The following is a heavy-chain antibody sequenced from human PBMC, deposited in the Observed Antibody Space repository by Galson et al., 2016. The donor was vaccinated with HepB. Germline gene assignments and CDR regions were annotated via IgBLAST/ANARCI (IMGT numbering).Heavy chain of an antibody. CDR1: GFAVRSNF. V-gene: IGHV3-53*01. CDR2: IYSGGST. CDR3: ARVQTFYDYIWGTSRPRYFDY. Sequence: SLRLSCAVSGFAVRSNFMAWVRQAPGKGLEWVSLIYSGGSTYYADSVRGRFTLSRDISKNTLFLEMLSLRAEDTAVYYCARVQTFYDYIWGTSRPRYFDYWGQGTLVTVSS. D-gene: IGHD3-16*02. J-gene: IGHJ4*02.